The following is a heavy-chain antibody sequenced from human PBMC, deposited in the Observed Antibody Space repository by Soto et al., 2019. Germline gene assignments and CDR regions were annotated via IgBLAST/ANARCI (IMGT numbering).Heavy chain of an antibody. V-gene: IGHV4-4*02. CDR1: GGSIRSSNW. Sequence: SLTCAVSGGSIRSSNWWSWVRQPPWKGLEWIGEIYHSGSTNYNPSLKSRVTISVDKSKNQSSLKLSSVTAADTAVYYCARVAYDYVWGSYRLFDYWGQGTLVTVSS. CDR2: IYHSGST. CDR3: ARVAYDYVWGSYRLFDY. J-gene: IGHJ4*02. D-gene: IGHD3-16*02.